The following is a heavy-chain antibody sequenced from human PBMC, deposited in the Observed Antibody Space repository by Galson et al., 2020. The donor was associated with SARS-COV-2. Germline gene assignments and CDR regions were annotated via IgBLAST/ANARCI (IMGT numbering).Heavy chain of an antibody. D-gene: IGHD2-2*01. V-gene: IGHV1-58*01. Sequence: SVKVSCKASRFTYNSSAVQWVRQARGQRLEWIGWNVVGRGNTNYAQKFQERVTITRDMSTSTAYMELSSLRSEDTAVYYCAAPSCSSTSCYDAFDIWGQGTMVTVSS. CDR2: NVVGRGNT. CDR1: RFTYNSSA. CDR3: AAPSCSSTSCYDAFDI. J-gene: IGHJ3*02.